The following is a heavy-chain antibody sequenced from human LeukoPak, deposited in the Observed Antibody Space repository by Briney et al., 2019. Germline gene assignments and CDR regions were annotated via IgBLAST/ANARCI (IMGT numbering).Heavy chain of an antibody. CDR2: IKSKTDGGTT. Sequence: GGSLRLSCAASGFTFSNAWMSWVRQAPGKGLEWVGRIKSKTDGGTTDYAAPVKGRFTISRDDSKNTLYLQMNSLKTEDTAVYYCTTDIGLLWFGQQDFDYWGQGTLVTVSS. J-gene: IGHJ4*02. CDR1: GFTFSNAW. D-gene: IGHD3-10*01. CDR3: TTDIGLLWFGQQDFDY. V-gene: IGHV3-15*01.